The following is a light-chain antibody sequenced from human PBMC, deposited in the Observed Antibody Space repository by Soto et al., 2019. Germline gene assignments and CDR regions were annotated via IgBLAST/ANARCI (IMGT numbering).Light chain of an antibody. J-gene: IGKJ2*01. CDR1: QSISNF. CDR2: AAS. Sequence: DIQMTQSPSFLSASAGDRVTIFCRASQSISNFLHWYQQKPGKAPKLLIYAASKLESGVPSRFGGSGSGTDFTLTISNLQPEDLATYYCQQLHSYPYTFGQGTKLEIK. CDR3: QQLHSYPYT. V-gene: IGKV1-17*02.